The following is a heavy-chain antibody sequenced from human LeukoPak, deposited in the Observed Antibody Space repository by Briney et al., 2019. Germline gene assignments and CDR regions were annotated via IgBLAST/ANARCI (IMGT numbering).Heavy chain of an antibody. CDR2: FYSSGST. CDR3: VRDRVDSSGYYYYYGLDV. J-gene: IGHJ6*02. Sequence: PSQTLSLTCAVSGGSISSGGYFWSWIRQPAGKGLEWIGRFYSSGSTSYNPSLKSRLTMSVDTSKNEFSLKLRSVTAADTAVYYCVRDRVDSSGYYYYYGLDVRGQGTTVTVSS. CDR1: GGSISSGGYF. D-gene: IGHD3-22*01. V-gene: IGHV4-61*02.